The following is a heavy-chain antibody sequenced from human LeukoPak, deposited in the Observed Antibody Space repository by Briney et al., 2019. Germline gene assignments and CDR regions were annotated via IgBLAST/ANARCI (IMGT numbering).Heavy chain of an antibody. CDR3: VKLGSYGSCVFDI. CDR2: ISSNGGST. Sequence: PGGSLRLSCSASGFTFSSYAMHWVRQAPGKGLEYVSAISSNGGSTYYADSVKGRFTISRDNSKNTLYLQMSSLRAEDTAVYYCVKLGSYGSCVFDIWGQGTMVTVSS. CDR1: GFTFSSYA. V-gene: IGHV3-64D*06. D-gene: IGHD3-10*01. J-gene: IGHJ3*02.